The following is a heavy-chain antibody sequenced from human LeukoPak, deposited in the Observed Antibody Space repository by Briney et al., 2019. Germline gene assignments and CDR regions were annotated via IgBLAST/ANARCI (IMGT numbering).Heavy chain of an antibody. CDR2: IHSSGST. J-gene: IGHJ4*02. V-gene: IGHV4-4*09. CDR3: SRSYYDSIGCDS. Sequence: SETLSLICTVSGACISSYYWSWIRQPPAKELEWIGYIHSSGSTNNNPSLTSRVTISVDTSKNQFSLKLSSVTAADTAVYFCSRSYYDSIGCDSWGQGTVVTVSS. CDR1: GACISSYY. D-gene: IGHD3-22*01.